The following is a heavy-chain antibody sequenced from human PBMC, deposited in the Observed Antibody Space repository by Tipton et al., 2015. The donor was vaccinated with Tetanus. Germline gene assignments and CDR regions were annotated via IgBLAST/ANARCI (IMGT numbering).Heavy chain of an antibody. J-gene: IGHJ3*02. CDR3: AKGRPHYYDSSGYYGNHDAFDI. CDR1: GFTFSSYA. CDR2: ISGSGGST. V-gene: IGHV3-23*01. Sequence: SLRLSCAASGFTFSSYAMSWVRQAPGKGLEWVSAISGSGGSTYYADSVKGRFTISRDNSKNTLYLQMNSLRAEDTAVYYCAKGRPHYYDSSGYYGNHDAFDIWGQGTMVTVSS. D-gene: IGHD3-22*01.